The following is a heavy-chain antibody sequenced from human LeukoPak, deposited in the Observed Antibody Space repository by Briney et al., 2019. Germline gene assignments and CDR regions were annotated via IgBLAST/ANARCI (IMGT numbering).Heavy chain of an antibody. CDR3: ARAISAWSYFYYMDV. CDR2: FYYSRGT. J-gene: IGHJ6*03. D-gene: IGHD6-19*01. V-gene: IGHV4-59*01. Sequence: SETLSLTCTVSGDSITSFYWSWIRQSPGKGLEWIGYFYYSRGTTYNPSLRSRATIPADTSQNQFSLKLRSVTAADTAVYYCARAISAWSYFYYMDVWGKGTTVTVS. CDR1: GDSITSFY.